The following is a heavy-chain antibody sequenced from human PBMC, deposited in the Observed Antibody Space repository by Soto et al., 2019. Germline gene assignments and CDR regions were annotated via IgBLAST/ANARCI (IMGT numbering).Heavy chain of an antibody. CDR3: ARAFSLRSSGWGEDY. J-gene: IGHJ4*02. CDR1: GYTFTSYG. CDR2: ISAYNGNT. Sequence: QVQLVQSGAEVKKPGASVKVSCKASGYTFTSYGISWVRQAPGQGLEWMGWISAYNGNTNYAQKLQGRVTMTTDTSTSTAYMEVRSLRSDDTAVYYCARAFSLRSSGWGEDYWGQGTLVTVSS. V-gene: IGHV1-18*04. D-gene: IGHD3-22*01.